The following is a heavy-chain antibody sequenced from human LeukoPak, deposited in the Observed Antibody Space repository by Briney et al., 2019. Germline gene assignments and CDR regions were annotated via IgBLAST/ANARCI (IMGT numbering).Heavy chain of an antibody. D-gene: IGHD1-1*01. J-gene: IGHJ4*02. CDR1: GYIFTNYY. V-gene: IGHV1-2*02. Sequence: ASVKVSCKASGYIFTNYYMHWVRQAPGQGLEWMGWINPDSGGTNYAQKFQGRVTMTRDTSISTAYMELNSLRSDDTAVDYCARGTLKNLGFECWGQGTLVTVSS. CDR3: ARGTLKNLGFEC. CDR2: INPDSGGT.